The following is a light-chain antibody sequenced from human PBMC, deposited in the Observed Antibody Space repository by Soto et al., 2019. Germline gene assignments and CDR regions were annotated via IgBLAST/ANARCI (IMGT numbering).Light chain of an antibody. Sequence: DIQMTQSPSTLSGSVGDRVTITCRASQTISSWLAWYQQKPGKAPKLLIYGASTLQSGVPSRFSGSGSGAEFTLTIDNLQLEDFATYYCQQYHLYWTFGPGTKVDIK. CDR2: GAS. CDR3: QQYHLYWT. J-gene: IGKJ1*01. V-gene: IGKV1-5*01. CDR1: QTISSW.